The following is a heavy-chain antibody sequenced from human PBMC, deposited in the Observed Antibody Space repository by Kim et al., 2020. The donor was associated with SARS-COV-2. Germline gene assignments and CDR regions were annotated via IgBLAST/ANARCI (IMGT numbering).Heavy chain of an antibody. Sequence: ASVKVSCKASGYVFRDHALHWVRQAPGQTLEWMGWINTDDGNTKYSQKFNDRVTITRDTSATTVYLEVSSLTSEDTAVYYCARDVPEYYDGTDYHDAFDIWGHGTLLTVSA. CDR1: GYVFRDHA. J-gene: IGHJ3*02. CDR2: INTDDGNT. D-gene: IGHD3-22*01. CDR3: ARDVPEYYDGTDYHDAFDI. V-gene: IGHV1-3*04.